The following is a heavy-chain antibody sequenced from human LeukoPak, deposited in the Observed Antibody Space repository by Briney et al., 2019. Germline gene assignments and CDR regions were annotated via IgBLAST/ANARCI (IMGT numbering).Heavy chain of an antibody. CDR3: ARERYCSSTSCYPGYYYGMDV. Sequence: SVKVSCKASGGTFSSYAISWVRQAPGQGLEWMGGIIPIFGTANYAQKFQGRVTITADKSTSTAYMELSSLRSEDTAVYYCARERYCSSTSCYPGYYYGMDVWGKGTTVTVSS. D-gene: IGHD2-2*01. J-gene: IGHJ6*04. V-gene: IGHV1-69*06. CDR1: GGTFSSYA. CDR2: IIPIFGTA.